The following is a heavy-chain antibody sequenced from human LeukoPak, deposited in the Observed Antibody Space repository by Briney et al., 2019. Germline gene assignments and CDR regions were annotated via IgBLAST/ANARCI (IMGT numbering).Heavy chain of an antibody. Sequence: ASVKVSCKASGGTFSSYAINWVRQAPGQGLEWMGGIIPIFGSANYAQKFQGRVTITADESTSTAYMELSRLRSDDTAVYYCARDQEYSSSYNWFDPWGQGTLVTVSS. CDR3: ARDQEYSSSYNWFDP. CDR1: GGTFSSYA. D-gene: IGHD6-13*01. CDR2: IIPIFGSA. V-gene: IGHV1-69*13. J-gene: IGHJ5*02.